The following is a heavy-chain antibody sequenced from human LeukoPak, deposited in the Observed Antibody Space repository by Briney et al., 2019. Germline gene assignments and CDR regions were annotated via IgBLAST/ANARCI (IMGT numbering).Heavy chain of an antibody. CDR2: ISGSGGST. V-gene: IGHV3-23*01. CDR1: GSTFSSYA. Sequence: PGGSLRLSCAASGSTFSSYAMSWVRQAPGKGLEWVSAISGSGGSTYYADSVKDRLTISRDNSKNTLYLQMNSLRAEDTAVYYCAKGAAAISGGAVNWGQGTLDTVSS. J-gene: IGHJ4*02. D-gene: IGHD2-2*01. CDR3: AKGAAAISGGAVN.